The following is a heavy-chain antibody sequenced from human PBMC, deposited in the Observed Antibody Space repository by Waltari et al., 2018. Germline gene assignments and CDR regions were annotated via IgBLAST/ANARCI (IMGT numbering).Heavy chain of an antibody. V-gene: IGHV1-18*04. D-gene: IGHD3-10*01. J-gene: IGHJ5*02. CDR1: GYTFTSYG. CDR2: ISAYNGNT. CDR3: ARSARTQWFGELYAFDP. Sequence: QVQLVQSGAEVKKPGASVKVSCKASGYTFTSYGIGWVRQAPGQGLEWMGWISAYNGNTNYAQKLQGRVTMTTDTSTSTAYMELRSLRSDDTAVYYCARSARTQWFGELYAFDPWGQGTLVTVSS.